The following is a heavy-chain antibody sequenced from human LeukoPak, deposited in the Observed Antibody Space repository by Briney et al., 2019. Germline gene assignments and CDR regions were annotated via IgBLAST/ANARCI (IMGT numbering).Heavy chain of an antibody. V-gene: IGHV1-69*01. D-gene: IGHD6-6*01. CDR3: ARDGGYSSSSSGGGFQH. CDR1: VGTFRRYA. J-gene: IGHJ1*01. CDR2: IIPIFGTA. Sequence: WENVPCKASVGTFRRYAISWVRQDPGQALEWMGGIIPIFGTANYAQKFQGRVTITADESTSTAYMELSSMRSEDTAVYYCARDGGYSSSSSGGGFQHWGQGTLVTVSS.